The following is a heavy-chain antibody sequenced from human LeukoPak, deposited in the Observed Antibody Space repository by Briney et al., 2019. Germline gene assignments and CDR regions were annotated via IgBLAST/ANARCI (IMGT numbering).Heavy chain of an antibody. V-gene: IGHV3-7*01. Sequence: GGSLRLSCAASGFTFSTYWMTWVRQAPGKGLEWVANMKHDGSEKYYVDSVKGRFTISRDNAKNSLYLQMNSLRAEDTAVYYCARDGSSTSPIDYGGQGTLVTVSS. CDR2: MKHDGSEK. J-gene: IGHJ4*02. CDR3: ARDGSSTSPIDY. D-gene: IGHD2-2*01. CDR1: GFTFSTYW.